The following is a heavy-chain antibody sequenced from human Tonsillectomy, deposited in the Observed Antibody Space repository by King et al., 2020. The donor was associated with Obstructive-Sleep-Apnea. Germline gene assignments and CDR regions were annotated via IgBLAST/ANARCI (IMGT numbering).Heavy chain of an antibody. Sequence: VQLVESGAEVKKPGSSVKVSCKASGGTFSSYAISWVRQAPGQGLEWMGGIIPILGIANYAQKFQGRVTITADKSTSTAYMELSSLRSEDTAVYYCARGDYYDSSGYPKNYYYYYGMDVWGQGTTVTVSS. V-gene: IGHV1-69*10. D-gene: IGHD3-22*01. J-gene: IGHJ6*02. CDR2: IIPILGIA. CDR1: GGTFSSYA. CDR3: ARGDYYDSSGYPKNYYYYYGMDV.